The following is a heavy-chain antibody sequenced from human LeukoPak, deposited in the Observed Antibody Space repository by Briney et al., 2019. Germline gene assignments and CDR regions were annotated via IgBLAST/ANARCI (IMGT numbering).Heavy chain of an antibody. CDR2: ISGSGGYT. D-gene: IGHD2-2*01. J-gene: IGHJ6*03. CDR1: GFTFSSFV. Sequence: PGGSLRLSCAASGFTFSSFVMSWVRQAPGKGLEWVSAISGSGGYTYYSDSVKGRFTISRDNSKNTLYLQMNSLRAEDTAVYSCAKLVTAPILFHYYMDVWGKGTTVVVSS. CDR3: AKLVTAPILFHYYMDV. V-gene: IGHV3-23*01.